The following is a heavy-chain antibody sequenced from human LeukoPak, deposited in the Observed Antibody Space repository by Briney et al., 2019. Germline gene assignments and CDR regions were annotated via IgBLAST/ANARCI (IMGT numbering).Heavy chain of an antibody. Sequence: PSETLSLTXAVYGGSFSGYYWSWIRQPPGKGLEWIGEINHSGSTNYNPSLKSRVTISVDTSKNQFSLKLSSVTAADTAVYYCARGRRLDAYYYYYMDVWGKGTTVTVSS. CDR2: INHSGST. CDR3: ARGRRLDAYYYYYMDV. J-gene: IGHJ6*03. D-gene: IGHD3-22*01. V-gene: IGHV4-34*01. CDR1: GGSFSGYY.